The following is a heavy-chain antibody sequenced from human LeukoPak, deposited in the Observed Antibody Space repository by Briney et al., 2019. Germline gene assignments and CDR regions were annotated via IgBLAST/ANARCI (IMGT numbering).Heavy chain of an antibody. V-gene: IGHV4-39*07. D-gene: IGHD5-12*01. J-gene: IGHJ4*02. CDR3: ARATVGTVEFDQ. CDR1: GGSISSAGHY. CDR2: MHYSGST. Sequence: AETLSLTCTVSGGSISSAGHYWGWIRQPPGKGLEWIGSMHYSGSTYYNPPLKSRVTISVDTSKDQFSLKLHSMTAADSAVYYCARATVGTVEFDQWGQGTLVTVSS.